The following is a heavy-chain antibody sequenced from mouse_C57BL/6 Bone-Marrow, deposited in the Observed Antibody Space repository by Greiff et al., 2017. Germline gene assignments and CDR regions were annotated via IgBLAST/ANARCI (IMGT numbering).Heavy chain of an antibody. CDR1: GYTFTSYG. J-gene: IGHJ2*01. Sequence: VKLQESGAELARPGASVKLSCKASGYTFTSYGISWVKQRTGQGLEWIGEIYPRSGNTYYNEKFKGKATLTADNSSSTAYMELRSLTSEDSAVYFCARGITTVVGTYWGQGTTLTVSS. D-gene: IGHD1-1*01. V-gene: IGHV1-81*01. CDR2: IYPRSGNT. CDR3: ARGITTVVGTY.